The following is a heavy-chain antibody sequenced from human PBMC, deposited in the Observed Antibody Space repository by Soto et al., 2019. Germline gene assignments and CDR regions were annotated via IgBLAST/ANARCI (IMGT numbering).Heavy chain of an antibody. CDR1: GDSITNSDW. CDR3: GGNGFYCLDI. V-gene: IGHV4-4*02. CDR2: IHHSGAT. D-gene: IGHD2-15*01. Sequence: QIQLQESGPGLVKSSGTLSLTCTVSGDSITNSDWWSWVRQSPGKGLEGIGEIHHSGATNYNPFLNSRVTIAVEKSTNPLSLKVRSVGAAVTAVFYCGGNGFYCLDIWGRGTTVTVSS. J-gene: IGHJ6*02.